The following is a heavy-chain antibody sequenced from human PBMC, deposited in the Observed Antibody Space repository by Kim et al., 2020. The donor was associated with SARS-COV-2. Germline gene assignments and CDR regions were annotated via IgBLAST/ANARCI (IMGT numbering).Heavy chain of an antibody. CDR3: ARGLSPLSGSRLDF. Sequence: ADPLKGRFTISRDDAKNSLLLRMSTLRPEDTAVYYCARGLSPLSGSRLDFWGQGALVTVSS. V-gene: IGHV3-21*01. J-gene: IGHJ4*02. D-gene: IGHD2-15*01.